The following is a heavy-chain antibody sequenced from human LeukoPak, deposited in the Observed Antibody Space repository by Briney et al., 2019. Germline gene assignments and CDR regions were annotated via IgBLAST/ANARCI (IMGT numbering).Heavy chain of an antibody. CDR1: GYTFTNYG. CDR3: ARAGSNRNYPSEIRFDP. J-gene: IGHJ5*02. D-gene: IGHD4-11*01. CDR2: IGGYNGKT. Sequence: ASVKVSCKASGYTFTNYGISWVRQAPGQGLEWMGCIGGYNGKTNYAQKFQGTVTMTTDTSTSTAYMELRSLKSDDTAVYYCARAGSNRNYPSEIRFDPWGQGTLVTVSS. V-gene: IGHV1-18*01.